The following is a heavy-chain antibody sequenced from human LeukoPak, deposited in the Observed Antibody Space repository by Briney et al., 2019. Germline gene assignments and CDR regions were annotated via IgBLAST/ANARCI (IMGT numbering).Heavy chain of an antibody. V-gene: IGHV3-7*01. D-gene: IGHD3-10*01. CDR1: GFTFSSYW. CDR3: ARARSTSGSYSRLLDY. CDR2: IKQDGSEK. Sequence: PGGSLRLSCAASGFTFSSYWMSWVRQAPGKGLEWVANIKQDGSEKYYVDSVKGRFTISRDNAKNSLYLQMNSLRAEDTAVYYCARARSTSGSYSRLLDYWGQGTLVTVSS. J-gene: IGHJ4*02.